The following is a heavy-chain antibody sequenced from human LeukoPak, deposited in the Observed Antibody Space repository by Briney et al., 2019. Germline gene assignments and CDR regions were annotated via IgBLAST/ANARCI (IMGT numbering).Heavy chain of an antibody. CDR3: ARGGGSSHDY. CDR2: INHSGST. Sequence: SETLSLTCAVYGGSFSGYYWSWTRQPPGKGLEWIGEINHSGSTNYNPSLKSRVTISVDTSKNQFSLKLSSVTAADTAVYYCARGGGSSHDYWGQGTLATVSS. CDR1: GGSFSGYY. J-gene: IGHJ4*02. V-gene: IGHV4-34*01. D-gene: IGHD1-26*01.